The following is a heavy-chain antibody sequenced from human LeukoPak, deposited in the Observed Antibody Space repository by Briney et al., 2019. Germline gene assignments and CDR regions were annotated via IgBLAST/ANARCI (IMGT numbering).Heavy chain of an antibody. CDR2: IYYSGST. CDR1: SGSISSYY. V-gene: IGHV4-59*01. Sequence: SETLSLTCTVSSGSISSYYWSWIRQPPGKGLEWIGYIYYSGSTNYNPSLKSRVTISVDTSKNQFSLKLSSVTAADTAVYYCARQFTEWDSWGQGTLVTVSS. D-gene: IGHD1-14*01. CDR3: ARQFTEWDS. J-gene: IGHJ4*02.